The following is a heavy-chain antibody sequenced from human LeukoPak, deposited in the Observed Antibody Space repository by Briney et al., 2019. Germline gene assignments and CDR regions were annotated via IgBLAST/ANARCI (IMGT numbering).Heavy chain of an antibody. Sequence: SETLSLTCTVSGGSISSSSYYWGWIRQPPGKGLEWIGSIYYSGSTYYNPSLKSRVTISVDTSKNQFSLKLSSVTAADTAVYYCAREQVRGWLLPWDYFDYWGQGTLVTVSS. D-gene: IGHD3-22*01. CDR1: GGSISSSSYY. J-gene: IGHJ4*02. CDR2: IYYSGST. CDR3: AREQVRGWLLPWDYFDY. V-gene: IGHV4-39*07.